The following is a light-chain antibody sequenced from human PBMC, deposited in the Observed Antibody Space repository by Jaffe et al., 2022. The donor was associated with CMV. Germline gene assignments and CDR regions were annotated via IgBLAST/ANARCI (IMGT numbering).Light chain of an antibody. V-gene: IGKV3-15*01. CDR3: QQYDNWPIT. CDR1: QSVSSN. J-gene: IGKJ5*01. Sequence: DIVMTQSPVTLSVSPGEKITLSCRASQSVSSNLAWYRHKPGQGPRLLVHGASTRATGIPARFSGSGSGAEFTLTISSLQSEDFAVYYCQQYDNWPITFGQGTRLEI. CDR2: GAS.